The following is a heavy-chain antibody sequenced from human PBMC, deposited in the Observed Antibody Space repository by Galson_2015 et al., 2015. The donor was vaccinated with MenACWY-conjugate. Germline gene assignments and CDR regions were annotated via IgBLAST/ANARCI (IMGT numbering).Heavy chain of an antibody. D-gene: IGHD4-17*01. CDR1: GFTFSSYS. V-gene: IGHV3-21*01. CDR3: ARDISLYGDYRGIDY. J-gene: IGHJ4*02. Sequence: SLRLSCAASGFTFSSYSMNWVRQAPGKGLEWVSSFTSSNSRSSTYIYYADSVKGRFTISRDNAKNSLYLQMNSLRGDDTAVYYCARDISLYGDYRGIDYWGQGTLVTVSS. CDR2: FTSSNSRSSTYI.